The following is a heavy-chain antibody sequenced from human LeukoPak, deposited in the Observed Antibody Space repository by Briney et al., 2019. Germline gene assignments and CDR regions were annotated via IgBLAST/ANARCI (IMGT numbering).Heavy chain of an antibody. V-gene: IGHV3-30*18. CDR3: AKDRGARVRSIDY. J-gene: IGHJ4*02. CDR1: GFTFSSYG. D-gene: IGHD4-17*01. CDR2: ISYDGSNK. Sequence: PGRSLRLSCAASGFTFSSYGMHWVRQAPGKGLEGVAVISYDGSNKYYADSVKGRFTISRDNSKNTLYLQMNSLRAEDTAVYYCAKDRGARVRSIDYWGQGTLVTVSS.